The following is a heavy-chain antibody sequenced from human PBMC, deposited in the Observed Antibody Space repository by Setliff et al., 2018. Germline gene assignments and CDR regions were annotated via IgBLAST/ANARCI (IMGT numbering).Heavy chain of an antibody. V-gene: IGHV1-8*02. Sequence: ASVKVSCKASGYTFTAYDIVWVRQATGQGLEWMGWMNPNSGRTGYPQKLQGRLTMTTDTSTSTAYMELRSLRSDDTAVYYCARSPPTVVVTAIQAIFDYWGQGTLVTVSS. CDR2: MNPNSGRT. CDR3: ARSPPTVVVTAIQAIFDY. D-gene: IGHD2-21*02. CDR1: GYTFTAYD. J-gene: IGHJ4*02.